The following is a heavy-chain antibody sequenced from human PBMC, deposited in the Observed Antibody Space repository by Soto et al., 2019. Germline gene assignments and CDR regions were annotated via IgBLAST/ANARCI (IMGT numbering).Heavy chain of an antibody. CDR3: ARSGAVAGTLKSPYYYYYGMDV. J-gene: IGHJ6*02. Sequence: GGSLRLSCAASGFTFSSYGMHWVRQAPGKGLEWVAVIWYDGSNKYYADSVKGRFTISRDNSKNTLYLQMNSLKASDTAMYYCARSGAVAGTLKSPYYYYYGMDVWGQGTTVTVSS. D-gene: IGHD6-19*01. CDR1: GFTFSSYG. CDR2: IWYDGSNK. V-gene: IGHV3-33*01.